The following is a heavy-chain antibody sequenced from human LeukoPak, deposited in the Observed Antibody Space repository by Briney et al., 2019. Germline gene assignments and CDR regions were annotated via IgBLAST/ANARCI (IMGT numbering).Heavy chain of an antibody. CDR1: GYTFTNYG. V-gene: IGHV1-18*01. CDR2: ISAYNGNT. D-gene: IGHD3-22*01. CDR3: ARAHPEYYDSRGRNPLDY. J-gene: IGHJ4*02. Sequence: ASVKVSCKASGYTFTNYGISWVRQAPGQGLEWMGWISAYNGNTNYAQKFQGRVTMTTDTSTSTANMELRSLRSDDTAVYYCARAHPEYYDSRGRNPLDYWGQGTLVTVSS.